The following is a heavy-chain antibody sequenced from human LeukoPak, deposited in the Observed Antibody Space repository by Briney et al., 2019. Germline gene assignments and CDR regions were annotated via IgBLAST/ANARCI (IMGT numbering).Heavy chain of an antibody. CDR2: ISGSGGST. V-gene: IGHV3-23*01. J-gene: IGHJ4*02. CDR1: GFTFSSYA. D-gene: IGHD1-26*01. CDR3: TKLPHSKGGSYSDY. Sequence: GGSLRLSCAASGFTFSSYAMSWVRQAPGKGLEWVSAISGSGGSTYYADSVKGRFTISRDNSKNTLYLQMNSLRAEDTAIYYCTKLPHSKGGSYSDYWGQGTLVTVSA.